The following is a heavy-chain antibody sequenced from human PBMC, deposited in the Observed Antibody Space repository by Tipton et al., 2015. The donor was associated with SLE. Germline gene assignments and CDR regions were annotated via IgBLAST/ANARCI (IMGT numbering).Heavy chain of an antibody. CDR3: ARGRGFWSGPLDY. D-gene: IGHD3-3*01. CDR1: GGSISSSRYY. V-gene: IGHV4-39*07. J-gene: IGHJ4*02. Sequence: TLSLTCTVSGGSISSSRYYWGWIRQPPGKGLEWIGSIYHSGTAYYNPSLKSRVTISVDTSKNQFSLKLSSVTAADTAVYYCARGRGFWSGPLDYWGQGTLVTVSS. CDR2: IYHSGTA.